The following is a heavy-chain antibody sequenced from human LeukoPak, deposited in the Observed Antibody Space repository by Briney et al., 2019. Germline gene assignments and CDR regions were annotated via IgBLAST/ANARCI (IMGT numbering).Heavy chain of an antibody. CDR2: ISYDGSNK. J-gene: IGHJ6*03. V-gene: IGHV3-30*03. CDR1: GFTFSSYG. Sequence: PGRSLRLSCAASGFTFSSYGMHWVRQAPGKGLEWVAVISYDGSNKYYADSVKGRFTISRDNSKNTLYLQMNSLRAEDTAVYYCARDRGYCRGTTCYAYYMDVWGTGTTVTVSS. D-gene: IGHD2-2*01. CDR3: ARDRGYCRGTTCYAYYMDV.